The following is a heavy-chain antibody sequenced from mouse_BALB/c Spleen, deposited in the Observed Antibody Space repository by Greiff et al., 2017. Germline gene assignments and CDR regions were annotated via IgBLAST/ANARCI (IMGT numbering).Heavy chain of an antibody. V-gene: IGHV5-4*02. CDR2: ISDGGSYT. Sequence: VESGGGLVKPGGSLKLSCAASGFTFSDYYMYWVRQTPEERLEWVATISDGGSYTYYPDSVKGRFTISRDNAKNNLYLQMSSLKSEDTAMYYCARALPYYYAMDYWGQGTSVTVSS. CDR1: GFTFSDYY. CDR3: ARALPYYYAMDY. J-gene: IGHJ4*01. D-gene: IGHD2-1*01.